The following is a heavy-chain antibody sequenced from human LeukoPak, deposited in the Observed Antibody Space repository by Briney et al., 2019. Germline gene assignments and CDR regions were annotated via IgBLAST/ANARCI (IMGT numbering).Heavy chain of an antibody. J-gene: IGHJ4*02. CDR2: SSGSGGIT. Sequence: GSLRLSCEASGFAFSRCAMIWVRQAPGKGLEWVSGSSGSGGITYYADSVKGRFTISRDNSKNTLYLQMNSLRAEDTAVYYCAKGLGAFDYWGQGTLVTVSS. V-gene: IGHV3-23*01. CDR1: GFAFSRCA. CDR3: AKGLGAFDY.